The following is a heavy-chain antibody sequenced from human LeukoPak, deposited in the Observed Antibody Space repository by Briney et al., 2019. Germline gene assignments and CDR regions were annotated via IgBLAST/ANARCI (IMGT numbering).Heavy chain of an antibody. CDR3: ARATSGAFDY. Sequence: GGSLRLSCAASGFTFSSYEMYWVRQAPGKGPEWVSYISSGGSTMYYADSAKGRFTISRDNAKNSLYLQMNSLRAEDTAVYYCARATSGAFDYWGQGTLVTVSS. CDR2: ISSGGSTM. J-gene: IGHJ4*02. CDR1: GFTFSSYE. D-gene: IGHD1-1*01. V-gene: IGHV3-48*03.